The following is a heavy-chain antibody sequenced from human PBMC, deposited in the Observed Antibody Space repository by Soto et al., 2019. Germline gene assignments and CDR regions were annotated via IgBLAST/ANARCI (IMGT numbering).Heavy chain of an antibody. J-gene: IGHJ4*02. CDR2: IIPIHGIA. Sequence: QVQLVQSGAEVKKPGSSVKVSCKVSGGTFSSYTISWVRQAPGQGLEWMGRIIPIHGIANYAQKFQGRDTITADKSTSTDYMELSSLRSEDTAVYYCARGDVGAASPDDWGQGTLVNVSS. V-gene: IGHV1-69*02. CDR3: ARGDVGAASPDD. CDR1: GGTFSSYT. D-gene: IGHD6-25*01.